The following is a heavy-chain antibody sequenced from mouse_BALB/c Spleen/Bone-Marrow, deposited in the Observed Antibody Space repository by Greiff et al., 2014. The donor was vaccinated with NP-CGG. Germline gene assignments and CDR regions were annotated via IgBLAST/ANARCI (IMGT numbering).Heavy chain of an antibody. J-gene: IGHJ1*01. D-gene: IGHD2-14*01. CDR2: IHPNSGNT. V-gene: IGHV1S130*01. Sequence: LVESGSVLVRPGTSVNLSCKASGFTFTSSWMHWAKQRPGQGLEWIGDIHPNSGNTYYNEKFKGKATLTVDSSSSTAYVDLSSLTSEDSAVYFCAGSYRFWYFDVWGAGTAVTVSS. CDR1: GFTFTSSW. CDR3: AGSYRFWYFDV.